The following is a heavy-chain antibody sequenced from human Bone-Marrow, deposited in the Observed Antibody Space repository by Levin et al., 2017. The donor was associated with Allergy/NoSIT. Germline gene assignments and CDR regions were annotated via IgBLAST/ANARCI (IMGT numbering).Heavy chain of an antibody. Sequence: SLKISCAASGFTFDDYAMHWVRQAPGKGLEWVSGISWNSGSIGYADSVKGRFTISRDNAKNSLYLQMNSLRAEDTALYYCAKGGLGYCSGGSCYRDAFDIWGQGTMVTVSS. CDR2: ISWNSGSI. CDR1: GFTFDDYA. J-gene: IGHJ3*02. CDR3: AKGGLGYCSGGSCYRDAFDI. D-gene: IGHD2-15*01. V-gene: IGHV3-9*01.